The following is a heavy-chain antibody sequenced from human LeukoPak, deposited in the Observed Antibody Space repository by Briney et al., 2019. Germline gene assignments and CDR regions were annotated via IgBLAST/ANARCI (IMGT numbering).Heavy chain of an antibody. D-gene: IGHD1-26*01. CDR2: ISSNSTYI. V-gene: IGHV3-21*01. CDR3: ARVLGGSYDAFDI. J-gene: IGHJ3*02. CDR1: GFAFNDHV. Sequence: TGGSLRLSCAASGFAFNDHVMNWVRQAPGKGLEWVAFISSNSTYIFYADSVRGRFTISRDNAKNSLYLQMNSLSAEDTAVHYCARVLGGSYDAFDIWGQGTMVTVSS.